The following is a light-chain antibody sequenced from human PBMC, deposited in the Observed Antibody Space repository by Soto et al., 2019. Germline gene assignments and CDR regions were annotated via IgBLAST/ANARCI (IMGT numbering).Light chain of an antibody. CDR1: SSDVGGYNY. Sequence: QSALTQPASVSGSPGQSITISCTGTSSDVGGYNYVSWSQQHPGKAPQLMIYEVSNRPSGVSNRFSGSKSGNTASLTISGLQAEDEADYYCSSYTSSNTDVFGTGTKLTVL. CDR3: SSYTSSNTDV. J-gene: IGLJ1*01. CDR2: EVS. V-gene: IGLV2-14*01.